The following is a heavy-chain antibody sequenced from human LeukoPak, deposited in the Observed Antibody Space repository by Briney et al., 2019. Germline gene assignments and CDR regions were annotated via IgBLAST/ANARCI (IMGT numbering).Heavy chain of an antibody. CDR2: INPSGGST. CDR3: ARDRYYYDSSGYPYYFDY. Sequence: ASVKVSCKASGYTFTSYYMHWVRQAPGQGLEWMGIINPSGGSTSYAQKFQGRVTMTRDTSTSTVYMELSSLRSEDTAVYYCARDRYYYDSSGYPYYFDYWGQGTLVTVSS. D-gene: IGHD3-22*01. J-gene: IGHJ4*02. V-gene: IGHV1-46*01. CDR1: GYTFTSYY.